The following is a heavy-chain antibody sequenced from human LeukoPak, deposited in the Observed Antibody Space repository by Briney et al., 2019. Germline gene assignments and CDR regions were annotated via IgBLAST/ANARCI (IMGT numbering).Heavy chain of an antibody. D-gene: IGHD4-17*01. V-gene: IGHV3-7*01. Sequence: GGSLRLSCAVSGLPFSNHWMTWVRQAPGKGLERVANINQDGSEKYYVDSVKGRFSISRDNAKSPLYLQMNSLRVEDTAMYFCAREGYGDYHIWGQGTIVTGSS. CDR3: AREGYGDYHI. J-gene: IGHJ3*02. CDR1: GLPFSNHW. CDR2: INQDGSEK.